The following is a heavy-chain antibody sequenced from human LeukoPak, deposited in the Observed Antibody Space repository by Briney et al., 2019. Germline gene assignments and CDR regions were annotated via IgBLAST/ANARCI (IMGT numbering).Heavy chain of an antibody. CDR1: GFTFSTSW. D-gene: IGHD6-6*01. CDR2: IKEDGSQK. Sequence: GGSLRLSCAASGFTFSTSWMNWVRQAPGKGLEWVANIKEDGSQKYYADSVKGRFTISRDNAKNSLYLQMNSLGAEDTAVYYCAREYSSSSGHVFDYWGQGALVTVSS. V-gene: IGHV3-7*01. J-gene: IGHJ4*02. CDR3: AREYSSSSGHVFDY.